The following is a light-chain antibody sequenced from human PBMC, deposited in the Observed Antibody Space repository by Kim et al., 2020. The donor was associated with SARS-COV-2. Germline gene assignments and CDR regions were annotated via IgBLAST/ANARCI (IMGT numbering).Light chain of an antibody. J-gene: IGKJ4*01. CDR1: QSVTSSH. V-gene: IGKV3-20*01. CDR2: GAS. CDR3: QQYDSSPHT. Sequence: EIVLTQSPGTLSLSPGERATLSCRASQSVTSSHLAWYQQKPGQAPRLLIYGASSRATGIPDRFSASESGTDFTLTISRLEPEDFAVYYCQQYDSSPHTFGGGTKLEIK.